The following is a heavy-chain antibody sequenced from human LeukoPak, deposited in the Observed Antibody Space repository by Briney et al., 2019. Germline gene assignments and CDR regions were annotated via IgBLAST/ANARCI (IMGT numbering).Heavy chain of an antibody. Sequence: PSETLSLTCAVYGGSFSGYYWSWIRQPPGKGLEWIGEINHSGSTNYNPSLKSRVTISVDTSKNQFSLKLSFVTAADTAVYYCARAGPKRGYSGYDPRRGAFDIWGQGTMVTVSS. CDR3: ARAGPKRGYSGYDPRRGAFDI. J-gene: IGHJ3*02. CDR2: INHSGST. V-gene: IGHV4-34*01. D-gene: IGHD5-12*01. CDR1: GGSFSGYY.